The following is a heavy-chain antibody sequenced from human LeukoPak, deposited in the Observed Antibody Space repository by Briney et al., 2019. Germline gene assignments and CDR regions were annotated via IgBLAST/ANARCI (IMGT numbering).Heavy chain of an antibody. Sequence: ASVKVSCKASGYTFTSYGISWVRQAPGQGLEWMGWISAYNGNTNYAQKLQGRVTMTTDTSTSTAYMELRSLRSDDTAVYYCASAREVFGVVIHPYYFDYWGQGTLVTVSS. CDR1: GYTFTSYG. CDR3: ASAREVFGVVIHPYYFDY. CDR2: ISAYNGNT. D-gene: IGHD3-3*01. J-gene: IGHJ4*02. V-gene: IGHV1-18*01.